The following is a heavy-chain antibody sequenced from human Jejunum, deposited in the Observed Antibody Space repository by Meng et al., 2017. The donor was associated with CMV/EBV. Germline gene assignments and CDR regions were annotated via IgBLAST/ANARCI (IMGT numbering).Heavy chain of an antibody. CDR3: ARDLHGMRYYFDY. CDR1: GGSISHDY. Sequence: TVAGGSISHDYWSWIRQPPGKGLELIGHIYNSESTNYNPSLKSRVTISMDTSKSQFSLNLRSVTAADTAIYYCARDLHGMRYYFDYWGQGTLVTVSS. CDR2: IYNSEST. J-gene: IGHJ4*02. V-gene: IGHV4-59*01.